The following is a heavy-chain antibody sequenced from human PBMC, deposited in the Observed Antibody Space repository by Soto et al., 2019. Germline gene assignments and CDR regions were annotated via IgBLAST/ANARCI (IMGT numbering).Heavy chain of an antibody. V-gene: IGHV3-30-3*01. D-gene: IGHD5-12*01. CDR3: ARDLRGPPYTGYDFIY. Sequence: QVQLVASGGGVVQPGRSLRLSCAASGFTFSSYVMHWVRQAPGKGLEWVAVMSYDGSNKYYADSVKGRFTISRDNSNNTLYLQMNSLRAEDTAVYYCARDLRGPPYTGYDFIYWGQGTLVTVSS. CDR2: MSYDGSNK. J-gene: IGHJ4*02. CDR1: GFTFSSYV.